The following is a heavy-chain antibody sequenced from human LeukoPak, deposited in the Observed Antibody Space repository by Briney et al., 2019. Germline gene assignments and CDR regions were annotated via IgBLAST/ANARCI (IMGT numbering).Heavy chain of an antibody. J-gene: IGHJ4*02. CDR3: ARGITGTAPPDY. D-gene: IGHD1-20*01. Sequence: SETLSLTCTVSGGSISSSSYYWGWIRQPPGKGLEWIGSIYYSGSTYYNPSLKSRVTISVDTSKNQFSLKLSSVTAADTAVYYCARGITGTAPPDYWGQGTLVTISS. CDR1: GGSISSSSYY. CDR2: IYYSGST. V-gene: IGHV4-39*07.